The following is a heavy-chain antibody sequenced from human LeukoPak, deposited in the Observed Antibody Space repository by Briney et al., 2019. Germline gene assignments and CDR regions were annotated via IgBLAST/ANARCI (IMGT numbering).Heavy chain of an antibody. D-gene: IGHD3-10*01. CDR3: AKAMVRGVIRQGIDY. J-gene: IGHJ4*02. CDR2: ISGSGGST. Sequence: GGSLRLSCAASGFTFSSYAMSWVRQAPGKGLEWVSAISGSGGSTCYADSVKGRFTISRDNSKNTLYLQMNSLRAEDTAVYYCAKAMVRGVIRQGIDYWGQGTLVTVSS. CDR1: GFTFSSYA. V-gene: IGHV3-23*01.